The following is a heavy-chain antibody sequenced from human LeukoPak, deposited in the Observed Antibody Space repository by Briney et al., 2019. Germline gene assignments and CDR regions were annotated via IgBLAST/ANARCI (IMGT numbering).Heavy chain of an antibody. CDR2: IQNDGSNE. D-gene: IGHD2-8*01. V-gene: IGHV3-30*02. Sequence: GGSLRLSCAASGFTFSSYWMHWVRQAPGKGLEWVAYIQNDGSNEQYADSVKGRFSISRDSPKNILYLQMNSLRAEDTAVYYCAKDRCSNGIGCYYYYMDVWGKGTTVTISS. CDR1: GFTFSSYW. J-gene: IGHJ6*03. CDR3: AKDRCSNGIGCYYYYMDV.